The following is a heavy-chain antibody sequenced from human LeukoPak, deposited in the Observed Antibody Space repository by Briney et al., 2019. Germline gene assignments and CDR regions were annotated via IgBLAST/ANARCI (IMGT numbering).Heavy chain of an antibody. Sequence: GGSLRLSCAASGFTFSSYGMHWVRQAPGKGLEWVAVISYDGSNKYYADSVKGRFTISRDNSKNTLYLQMNSLGAEDTAVYYCAKDRTEGPTGDLFDYWGQGTLVTVSS. CDR3: AKDRTEGPTGDLFDY. CDR1: GFTFSSYG. D-gene: IGHD7-27*01. V-gene: IGHV3-30*18. CDR2: ISYDGSNK. J-gene: IGHJ4*02.